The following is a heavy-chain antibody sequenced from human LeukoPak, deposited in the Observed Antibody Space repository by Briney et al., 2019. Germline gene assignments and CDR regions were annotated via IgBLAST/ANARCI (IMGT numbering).Heavy chain of an antibody. J-gene: IGHJ4*02. CDR1: GYTFTASY. D-gene: IGHD1-26*01. Sequence: ASVTVSCKASGYTFTASYLHWVRQAPGLGLEWMGMANPTSGRTNYAQKFRGRVTMTRDTSTSTVYMELTSLRSEDTAVYYCAREPTSGSCYFDYWGLGTPVTVSS. V-gene: IGHV1-46*01. CDR3: AREPTSGSCYFDY. CDR2: ANPTSGRT.